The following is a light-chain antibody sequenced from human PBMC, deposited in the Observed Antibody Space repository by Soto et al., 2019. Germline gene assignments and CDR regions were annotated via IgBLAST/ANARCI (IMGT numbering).Light chain of an antibody. CDR1: QGISNY. J-gene: IGKJ1*01. CDR3: QTYNSAPRT. Sequence: DIQMTQSPSSLSASVGDRVTITCRASQGISNYFAWYQQKPGKVPKLLIYAASTLQSGVPTQFSGSGSGTDFTLTISSLQPEDVANYYSQTYNSAPRTFGQGTKVEIK. V-gene: IGKV1-27*01. CDR2: AAS.